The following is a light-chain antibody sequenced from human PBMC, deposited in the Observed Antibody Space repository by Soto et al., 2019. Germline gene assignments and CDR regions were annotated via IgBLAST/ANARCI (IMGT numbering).Light chain of an antibody. V-gene: IGKV3-11*01. CDR3: QQRGNWPSLT. J-gene: IGKJ4*01. CDR2: DAS. Sequence: EIVLTQSPATLSLSPGDRATLSCRASQSISSQLAWYQQKPGQAPRLLIYDASNRATGIPARFRGSGSGTDFTLTIAGLEPEDFAVYYCQQRGNWPSLTFGGGTKVEIK. CDR1: QSISSQ.